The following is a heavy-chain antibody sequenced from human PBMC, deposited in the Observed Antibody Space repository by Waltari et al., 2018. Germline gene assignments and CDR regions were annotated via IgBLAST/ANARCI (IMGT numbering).Heavy chain of an antibody. D-gene: IGHD3-3*01. J-gene: IGHJ6*02. CDR2: SYYSGST. V-gene: IGHV4-59*08. CDR3: ARRVLLRFPGENNYGMDV. Sequence: QVQLQESGPGLVKPSETLSLTCTVSGGSISSYYWSWIRQPPGKGLEWIGYSYYSGSTNSNPSLKSRVTMSVDTSKNQFSLKLSSVTAADTAVYYCARRVLLRFPGENNYGMDVWGQGTTVTVSS. CDR1: GGSISSYY.